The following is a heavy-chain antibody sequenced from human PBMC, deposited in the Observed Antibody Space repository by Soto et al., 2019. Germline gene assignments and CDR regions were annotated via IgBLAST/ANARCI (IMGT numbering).Heavy chain of an antibody. D-gene: IGHD6-19*01. CDR2: VYYTGST. V-gene: IGHV4-59*01. CDR3: ARSVAVPGAHIDY. Sequence: AETLSLTCCVSGGSISGSYWSWIRQSPGKGLEWLGYVYYTGSTNYSPYLRSRVSISVDTSKNEFSLRLSSVTAADTAVYFCARSVAVPGAHIDYSRQVTQVTISS. CDR1: GGSISGSY. J-gene: IGHJ4*02.